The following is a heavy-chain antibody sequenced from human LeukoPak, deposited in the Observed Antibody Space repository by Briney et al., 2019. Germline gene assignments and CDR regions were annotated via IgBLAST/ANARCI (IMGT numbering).Heavy chain of an antibody. J-gene: IGHJ4*02. V-gene: IGHV3-30*18. D-gene: IGHD6-19*01. Sequence: GGSLRLSCAASGFTFSSYAMHWVRQAPGKGLDWVAVISYDGSNRYHADSVKGRFTISRDNSKNTLYLQMNSLRAEDTAVYYCAKAGHSSGWYYFDYWGQGTLVTVSS. CDR2: ISYDGSNR. CDR3: AKAGHSSGWYYFDY. CDR1: GFTFSSYA.